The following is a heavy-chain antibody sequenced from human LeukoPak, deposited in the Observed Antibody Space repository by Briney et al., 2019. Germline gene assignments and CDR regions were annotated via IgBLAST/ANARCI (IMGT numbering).Heavy chain of an antibody. CDR2: IYTSGST. J-gene: IGHJ4*02. Sequence: SETLSLTCTVSGGSISTYYWSWIRQPAGKGLEWIGRIYTSGSTNYNPSLKSRVTISVDTSKNQFSLKLSSVTAADTAVYYCARGGFYYDSYGFDYWGQGTLVTVSS. CDR1: GGSISTYY. D-gene: IGHD3-22*01. CDR3: ARGGFYYDSYGFDY. V-gene: IGHV4-4*07.